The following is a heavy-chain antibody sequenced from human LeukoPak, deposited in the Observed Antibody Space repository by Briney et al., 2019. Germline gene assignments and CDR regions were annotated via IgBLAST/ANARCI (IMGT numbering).Heavy chain of an antibody. V-gene: IGHV3-7*01. CDR2: IKQDASEI. D-gene: IGHD3-10*01. Sequence: GSLRLSCAASGVTISGYWMSWVRQAPGKGLEWVANIKQDASEIYYVGSVKGRFTISRDNAKNSVFLQMNSLRAEDTAVYYCATDGGPFDNWGQGILVTVSS. J-gene: IGHJ4*02. CDR3: ATDGGPFDN. CDR1: GVTISGYW.